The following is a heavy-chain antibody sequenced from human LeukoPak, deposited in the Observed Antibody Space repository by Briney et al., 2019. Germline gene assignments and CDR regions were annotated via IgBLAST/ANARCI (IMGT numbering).Heavy chain of an antibody. D-gene: IGHD5-24*01. J-gene: IGHJ4*02. CDR1: GGSFSGYY. V-gene: IGHV4-30-4*08. Sequence: SETLSLTCAVYGGSFSGYYWSWIRQPPGKGLEWIGYIYYSGSTYYNPSLKSRVTISVDTSKNQFSLKLSSVTAADTAVYYCAREIDRDGYNYPDYWGQGTLVTVSS. CDR2: IYYSGST. CDR3: AREIDRDGYNYPDY.